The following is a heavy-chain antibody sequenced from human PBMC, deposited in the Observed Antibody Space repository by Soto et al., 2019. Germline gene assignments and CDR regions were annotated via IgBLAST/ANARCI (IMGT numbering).Heavy chain of an antibody. J-gene: IGHJ6*02. CDR2: IYYSGST. V-gene: IGHV4-30-4*01. D-gene: IGHD3-16*01. CDR1: GGSISSGDYY. CDR3: ARDPTFFGAPPGGMDV. Sequence: SEALSLTCTVSGGSISSGDYYWSWIRQPPGKGLEWIGYIYYSGSTYYNPSLKSRVTISVDTSKNQFSLKLSSVTAADTAVYYCARDPTFFGAPPGGMDVWGQGTTVTVSS.